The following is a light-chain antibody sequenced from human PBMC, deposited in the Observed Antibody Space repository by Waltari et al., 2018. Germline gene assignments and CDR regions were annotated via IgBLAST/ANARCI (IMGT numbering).Light chain of an antibody. J-gene: IGKJ3*01. V-gene: IGKV3-15*01. Sequence: EKVMPQSPATLSVSPGERATLSCRASQSVSNHLAWYQQRPGQAPRLLIYAASSRAAGVPARFSGSGSGTEFTLTIDSLQSEDFAVYFCQQYNSWPFTFGPGTQVDIK. CDR3: QQYNSWPFT. CDR2: AAS. CDR1: QSVSNH.